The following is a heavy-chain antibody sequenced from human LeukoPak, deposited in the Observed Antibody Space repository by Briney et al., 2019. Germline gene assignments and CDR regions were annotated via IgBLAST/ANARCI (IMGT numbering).Heavy chain of an antibody. D-gene: IGHD3-10*01. CDR2: MNPNSGNT. Sequence: ASVKVSCKASGYTFTSYDINWVRQATGQGLEWMGWMNPNSGNTGHAQKFQGRVTMTRNTSISTAYMELSSLRSEDTAVYYCARVITMVRGVIMALSYWGQGTLVTVSS. CDR3: ARVITMVRGVIMALSY. V-gene: IGHV1-8*01. CDR1: GYTFTSYD. J-gene: IGHJ4*02.